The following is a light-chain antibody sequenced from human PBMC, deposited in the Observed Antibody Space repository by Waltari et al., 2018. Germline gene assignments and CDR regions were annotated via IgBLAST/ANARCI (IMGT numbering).Light chain of an antibody. CDR2: RVS. Sequence: DVALTQSPLSLPVTLGQPASISCRSSQSLVSSDGNTYLLWIQQRPGQSPRRLIYRVSNRDSGVPERFSGSGSGTDFTLKISRVESDDVGVYYCMQATHWPGTFGQGTKVEIK. CDR1: QSLVSSDGNTY. CDR3: MQATHWPGT. J-gene: IGKJ1*01. V-gene: IGKV2-30*01.